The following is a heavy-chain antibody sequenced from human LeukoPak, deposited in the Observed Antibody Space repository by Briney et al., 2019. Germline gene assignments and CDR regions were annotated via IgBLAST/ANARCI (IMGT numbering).Heavy chain of an antibody. Sequence: GGSLRLSCAASGFTFSSYWMSWVRQAPGKGLEWVANIKQDGSEKYYVDSAKGRFTISRDNAKNSLYLQMNSLRAEDTAVYYCARLARLYYYDSSGYYYADAFDIWGQGTMVTVSS. D-gene: IGHD3-22*01. J-gene: IGHJ3*02. CDR1: GFTFSSYW. CDR3: ARLARLYYYDSSGYYYADAFDI. CDR2: IKQDGSEK. V-gene: IGHV3-7*01.